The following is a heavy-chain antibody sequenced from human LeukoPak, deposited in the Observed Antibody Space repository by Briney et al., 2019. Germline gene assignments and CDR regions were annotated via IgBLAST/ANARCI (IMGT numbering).Heavy chain of an antibody. Sequence: GASVKVSCKTSGYIFAHNGISWVRQAPGQGPEWMGWISAYNGDTNYAQNFQGRVTMTRDTSTSTAYMELRSLRSDDTAVYYCARDPLRFGELFGNWFDPWGQGTLVTVSS. CDR2: ISAYNGDT. D-gene: IGHD3-10*01. CDR1: GYIFAHNG. V-gene: IGHV1-18*01. J-gene: IGHJ5*02. CDR3: ARDPLRFGELFGNWFDP.